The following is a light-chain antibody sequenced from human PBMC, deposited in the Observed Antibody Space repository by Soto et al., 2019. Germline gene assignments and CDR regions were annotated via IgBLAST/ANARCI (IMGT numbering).Light chain of an antibody. V-gene: IGLV1-51*01. CDR2: DNN. J-gene: IGLJ2*01. CDR3: GTWDTSLSAVL. Sequence: QSVLTQPPSVSAAPGQKVTISCSGSSSNIGNNYVSWYQQLPGTAPKLLIYDNNKRPSGIPDRFSGSKSGTSATLGITGLQTGVEADYYCGTWDTSLSAVLFGGGTKLTVL. CDR1: SSNIGNNY.